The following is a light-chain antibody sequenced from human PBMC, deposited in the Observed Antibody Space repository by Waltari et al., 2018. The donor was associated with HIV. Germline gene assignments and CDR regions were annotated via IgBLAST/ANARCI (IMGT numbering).Light chain of an antibody. Sequence: QSVLTQPSSASGTPGPRVAISCSGSSSTIESNTVNWYQQLPGTAPKLLVYSNNQRPSGVPDRISGSKSGTSASLAISGLQSEDEADYYCAAWDDSLNGWVFGGGTKLTVL. CDR1: SSTIESNT. CDR2: SNN. CDR3: AAWDDSLNGWV. J-gene: IGLJ3*02. V-gene: IGLV1-44*01.